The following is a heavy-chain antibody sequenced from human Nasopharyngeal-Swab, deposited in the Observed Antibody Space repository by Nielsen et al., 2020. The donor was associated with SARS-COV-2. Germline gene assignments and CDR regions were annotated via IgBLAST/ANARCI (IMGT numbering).Heavy chain of an antibody. CDR3: ARRSYYYGMDV. Sequence: SETLSLTCAVYGGSFSGYYWSWIRQPPGKGLEWIGGIYYSGSTYYNPSLKSRVTISVDTSKNQFSLKLSSVTAADTAVYYCARRSYYYGMDVWGQGTTVTVSS. V-gene: IGHV4-34*01. CDR2: IYYSGST. J-gene: IGHJ6*02. CDR1: GGSFSGYY.